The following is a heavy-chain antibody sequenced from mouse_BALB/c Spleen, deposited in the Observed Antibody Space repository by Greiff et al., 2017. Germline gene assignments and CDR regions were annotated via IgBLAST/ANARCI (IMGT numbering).Heavy chain of an antibody. CDR1: GFTFSDYY. Sequence: DVQLVESGGGLVKPGGSLKLSCAASGFTFSDYYMYWVRQTPEKRLEWVATISDGGSYTYYPDSVKGRFTISRDNAKNNLYLQMSSLKSEDTAMYYCARGMYGNLDYWGQGTTLTVSS. J-gene: IGHJ2*01. CDR2: ISDGGSYT. CDR3: ARGMYGNLDY. D-gene: IGHD2-10*02. V-gene: IGHV5-4*02.